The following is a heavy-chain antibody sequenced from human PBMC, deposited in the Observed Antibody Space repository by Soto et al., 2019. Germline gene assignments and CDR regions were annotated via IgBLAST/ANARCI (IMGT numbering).Heavy chain of an antibody. CDR3: ARPTTTWFDP. CDR2: TYYRSKWYN. D-gene: IGHD4-4*01. V-gene: IGHV6-1*01. CDR1: WDSVSSNSAT. Sequence: SQTLSLTCVISWDSVSSNSATWNWIRQSPSRGLEWLGRTYYRSKWYNEYAVSVKSRITINPDTSKNQFSLQLNSVTPEDTAVYYCARPTTTWFDPWGQGTLVTVSS. J-gene: IGHJ5*02.